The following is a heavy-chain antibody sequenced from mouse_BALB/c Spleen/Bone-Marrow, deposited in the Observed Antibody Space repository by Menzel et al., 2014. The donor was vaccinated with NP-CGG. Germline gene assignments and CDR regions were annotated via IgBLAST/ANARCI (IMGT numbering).Heavy chain of an antibody. V-gene: IGHV5-6-5*01. J-gene: IGHJ4*01. CDR1: GFTFSSYA. CDR2: ISSGGST. CDR3: AREGGTTAHYYAMYY. Sequence: DVMLVESGGGLVKPGGSLKLSCAASGFTFSSYAMSWVRQTPEKRLEWVASISSGGSTYYPDSVKGRFTIPRDNARNIQYLQKSSLRSEDTAMYYCAREGGTTAHYYAMYYLGQGTSVTVPS. D-gene: IGHD1-2*01.